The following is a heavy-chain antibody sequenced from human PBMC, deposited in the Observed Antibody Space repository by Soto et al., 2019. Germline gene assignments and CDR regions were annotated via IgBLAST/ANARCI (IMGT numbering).Heavy chain of an antibody. V-gene: IGHV4-31*03. D-gene: IGHD5-12*01. CDR2: IYYSGST. CDR3: AKIGDGYNFDFDY. Sequence: SETLSLTCTVSGGSISSNGYYWSWIRQHPGKGLKWIGFIYYSGSTYYSPSLKSRVTISIDTSKNQFSLKLSSVTAADTAVYYCAKIGDGYNFDFDYWGQGILVTVSS. CDR1: GGSISSNGYY. J-gene: IGHJ4*02.